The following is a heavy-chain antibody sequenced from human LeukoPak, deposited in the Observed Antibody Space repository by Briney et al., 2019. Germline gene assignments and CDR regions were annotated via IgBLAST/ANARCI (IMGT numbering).Heavy chain of an antibody. CDR2: IIPIFGTA. J-gene: IGHJ4*02. V-gene: IGHV1-69*06. CDR3: ARVNGGNSKYFDY. Sequence: GASVKVSCTASGGTFSSYAISWVRQAPGQGLEWMGGIIPIFGTANYAQKFQGRVTITADKSTSTAYMELSSLRSEDTAVYYCARVNGGNSKYFDYWGQGTLVTVSS. CDR1: GGTFSSYA. D-gene: IGHD4-23*01.